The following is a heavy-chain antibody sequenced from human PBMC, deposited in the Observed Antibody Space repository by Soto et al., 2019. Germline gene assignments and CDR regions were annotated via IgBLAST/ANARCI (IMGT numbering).Heavy chain of an antibody. CDR3: ATNEGRDGYSFDY. Sequence: GASVKVSCKASGVTFSRQDMRWVRQAPGQGLEWMGGIIPIFGTPQYAEKFQDRVTITADGSTGTAYMELSSLTSEDTAVYYCATNEGRDGYSFDYWGQGTLVTVSS. CDR1: GVTFSRQD. CDR2: IIPIFGTP. D-gene: IGHD5-12*01. J-gene: IGHJ4*02. V-gene: IGHV1-69*13.